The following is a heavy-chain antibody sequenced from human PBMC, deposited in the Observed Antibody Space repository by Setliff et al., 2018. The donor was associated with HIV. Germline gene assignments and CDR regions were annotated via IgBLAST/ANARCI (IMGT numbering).Heavy chain of an antibody. CDR2: IYYSGST. CDR1: GGSISSSTYY. Sequence: SETLSLTCTVSGGSISSSTYYWGWIRQPPGKGLEWIGNIYYSGSTYYNPSLKSRVTISVKTSKNQFSLKLNSVTAADTAVYYCARDSNAPYFQHWGQGTLVTVSS. CDR3: ARDSNAPYFQH. V-gene: IGHV4-39*07. D-gene: IGHD1-1*01. J-gene: IGHJ1*01.